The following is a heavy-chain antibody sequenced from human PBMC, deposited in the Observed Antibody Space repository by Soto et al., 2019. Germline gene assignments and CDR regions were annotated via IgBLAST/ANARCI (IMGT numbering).Heavy chain of an antibody. V-gene: IGHV5-51*01. J-gene: IGHJ6*02. CDR2: IYPGDSDT. CDR1: GYSFTIYW. Sequence: PGESLKISCKGSGYSFTIYWIGWVRQMPGKGLEWMGIIYPGDSDTRYSTSFQGQVTISADKSSSTAYLQWSSLKASDTAMYYCARRQSGLDYYYGIDVWGQGTTVTVSS. CDR3: ARRQSGLDYYYGIDV. D-gene: IGHD3-22*01.